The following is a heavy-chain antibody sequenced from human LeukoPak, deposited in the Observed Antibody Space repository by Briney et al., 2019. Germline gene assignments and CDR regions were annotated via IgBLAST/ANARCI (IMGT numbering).Heavy chain of an antibody. Sequence: PSETLSLTCTVSGGSISSSSYYWGWIRQPPGKGLEWIGSIYYSGSTYYNPSLKSRVTISVDTSKNQFSLKLSSVTAADTAVYYCARRKYSSSWYARKGWFDPWGQGTLVTVSS. CDR2: IYYSGST. D-gene: IGHD6-13*01. J-gene: IGHJ5*02. V-gene: IGHV4-39*07. CDR1: GGSISSSSYY. CDR3: ARRKYSSSWYARKGWFDP.